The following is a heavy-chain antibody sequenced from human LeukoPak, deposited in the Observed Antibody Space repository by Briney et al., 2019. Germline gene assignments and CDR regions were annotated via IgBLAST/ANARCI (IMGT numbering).Heavy chain of an antibody. J-gene: IGHJ4*02. CDR1: GGSISSSSYY. CDR2: IYYSGST. D-gene: IGHD3-10*01. V-gene: IGHV4-39*07. CDR3: ATDRARGGDSFDY. Sequence: SETLSLTCTVSGGSISSSSYYWGWIRQPPGKGLEWIGSIYYSGSTYYNPSLKSRVTISGDMSKNQFSLNLSSVTAADTAVYYCATDRARGGDSFDYWGQGTLVTVSS.